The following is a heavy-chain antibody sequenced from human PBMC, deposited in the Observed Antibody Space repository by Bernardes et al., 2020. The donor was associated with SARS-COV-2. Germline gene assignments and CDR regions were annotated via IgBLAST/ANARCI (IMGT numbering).Heavy chain of an antibody. CDR3: ARENDYYYYGMDV. CDR1: GFTVSSNY. J-gene: IGHJ6*02. CDR2: IYSGGST. Sequence: GARSLSCAASGFTVSSNYMSWVRQAPGKGLEWVSVIYSGGSTYYADSVKGRFTISRDNSKNTLYLQMNSLRAEDTAVYYCARENDYYYYGMDVWGQGTTVTVSS. V-gene: IGHV3-53*01.